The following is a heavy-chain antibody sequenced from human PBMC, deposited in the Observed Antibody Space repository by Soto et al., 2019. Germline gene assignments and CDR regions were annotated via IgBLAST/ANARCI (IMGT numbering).Heavy chain of an antibody. CDR3: AKAQGAGAFGTAINWFAA. CDR1: GFTFSLYA. Sequence: QVQLVESGGGVVQPGRSLGLSCAASGFTFSLYAMHWVRQAPGKGLEWVAAISNDGETEIHYADSVKGRFTISRDNSKNIMFLELNSLTSEDTAIFYCAKAQGAGAFGTAINWFAAWGQGTLVTVSS. CDR2: ISNDGETEI. V-gene: IGHV3-30*18. D-gene: IGHD3-16*01. J-gene: IGHJ5*02.